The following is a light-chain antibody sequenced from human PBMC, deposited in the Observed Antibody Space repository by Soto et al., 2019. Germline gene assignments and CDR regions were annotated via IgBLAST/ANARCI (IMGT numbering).Light chain of an antibody. CDR1: QGISSY. J-gene: IGKJ1*01. V-gene: IGKV1-8*01. CDR3: QQYYSYSWT. CDR2: AAS. Sequence: AIPMTPSTSSFSAFTGARVTITCRASQGISSYLAWYQQKPGKAPKLLIYAASTLQSGVPSRFSGSGSGTDFTLTISCLQSEDFATYYCQQYYSYSWTFGQGTKV.